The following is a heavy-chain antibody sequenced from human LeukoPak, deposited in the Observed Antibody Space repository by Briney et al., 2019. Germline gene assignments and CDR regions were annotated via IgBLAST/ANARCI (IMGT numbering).Heavy chain of an antibody. CDR3: ARWSAATVTYYYGMDV. D-gene: IGHD4-17*01. V-gene: IGHV1-2*02. J-gene: IGHJ6*02. CDR2: INPNSGGT. CDR1: GYTFTGYY. Sequence: ASVKVSCKASGYTFTGYYMHWVRQAPGQGLEWMGWINPNSGGTNYAQKFRGRVTMTRDTSISTAYMELSRLRSDDTAVYYCARWSAATVTYYYGMDVWGQGTTVTVSS.